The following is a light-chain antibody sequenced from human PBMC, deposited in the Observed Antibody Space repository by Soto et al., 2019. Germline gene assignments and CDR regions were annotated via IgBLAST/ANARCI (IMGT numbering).Light chain of an antibody. CDR1: NIGRKN. V-gene: IGLV3-9*01. Sequence: SYELTQPPSVSVALGQTARITCGGNNIGRKNVHWYLQTPGQAPVLVIYRDSNRPSGIPERFSGSNSENTATLTISRAQAGDEADYYCQVWDSSTVIFGGGTKVTVL. J-gene: IGLJ2*01. CDR2: RDS. CDR3: QVWDSSTVI.